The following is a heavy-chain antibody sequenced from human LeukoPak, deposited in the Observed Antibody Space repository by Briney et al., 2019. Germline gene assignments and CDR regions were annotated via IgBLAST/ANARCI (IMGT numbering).Heavy chain of an antibody. J-gene: IGHJ5*02. V-gene: IGHV3-30*02. CDR3: AKYGGGLDP. D-gene: IGHD3-10*01. CDR1: GFILSNYG. CDR2: IRPDGTNE. Sequence: GGSLRLSCEASGFILSNYGMHWVRQAPGEGLAWVAFIRPDGTNENYADSVKGRFTISRDTSKNTLFLRMNSLRAEDTAMYYCAKYGGGLDPWGQGTLVTVSS.